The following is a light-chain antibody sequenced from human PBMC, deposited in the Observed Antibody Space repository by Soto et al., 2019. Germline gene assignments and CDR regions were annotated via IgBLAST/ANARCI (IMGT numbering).Light chain of an antibody. CDR1: EDVSSS. Sequence: DIVLTQSPATLSLSPGERATLSCRASEDVSSSLAWYQQKPGQSPRLLIYDVSNRATGIPSRFSGSGSVADFTLPISSLEPDDFAVYYCQQRYDWPRTFGQGTKVEI. J-gene: IGKJ1*01. CDR3: QQRYDWPRT. V-gene: IGKV3-11*01. CDR2: DVS.